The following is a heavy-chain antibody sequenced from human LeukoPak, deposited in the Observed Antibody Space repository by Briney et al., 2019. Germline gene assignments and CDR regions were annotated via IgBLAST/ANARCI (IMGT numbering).Heavy chain of an antibody. V-gene: IGHV1-2*02. CDR2: INTHSGGI. Sequence: ASVKVSXKASGYTFTDYYMHWVRQAPGQGLEWMGWINTHSGGISYAQKFQGRVTMTRDTSISTGFMELKSLGSDDTAVYYCARSRISAPVDYWGQGTLVTVSS. D-gene: IGHD6-6*01. J-gene: IGHJ4*02. CDR1: GYTFTDYY. CDR3: ARSRISAPVDY.